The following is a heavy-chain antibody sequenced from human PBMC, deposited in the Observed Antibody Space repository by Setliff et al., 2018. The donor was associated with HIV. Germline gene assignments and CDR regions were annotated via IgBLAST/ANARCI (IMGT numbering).Heavy chain of an antibody. CDR2: IKAKTDGGAA. CDR3: TTDLPYYYDSSGHRFDAFDI. V-gene: IGHV3-15*01. D-gene: IGHD3-22*01. CDR1: GFDFSITW. Sequence: LRLSCAASGFDFSITWMSWVRQAPGKGLEWVGRIKAKTDGGAAEYAAPVKGRFTISRDDSKNTLYLQMDSLRTEDTAIYYCTTDLPYYYDSSGHRFDAFDIWGRGTMVTVSS. J-gene: IGHJ3*02.